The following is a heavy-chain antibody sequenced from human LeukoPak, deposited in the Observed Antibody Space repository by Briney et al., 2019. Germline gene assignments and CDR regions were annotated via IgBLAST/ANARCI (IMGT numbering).Heavy chain of an antibody. CDR2: IYYSGST. D-gene: IGHD3-16*01. CDR1: GGSISSSSYY. V-gene: IGHV4-39*01. J-gene: IGHJ4*02. Sequence: SETLSLTCTVSGGSISSSSYYWGWIRQPPGKGLEWIGSIYYSGSTYYNPSLKSRVTISVDTSKNQFSLKLRSVTAADTAVYYCARQPGGGFDYWGQGTLVTVSS. CDR3: ARQPGGGFDY.